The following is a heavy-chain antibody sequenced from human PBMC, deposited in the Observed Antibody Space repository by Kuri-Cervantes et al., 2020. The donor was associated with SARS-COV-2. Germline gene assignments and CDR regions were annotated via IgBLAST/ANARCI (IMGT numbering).Heavy chain of an antibody. CDR1: GFTFSSYW. Sequence: GESLKISCAASGFTFSSYWMHWVRQAPGKGLVWVSRINSDGSSTSYADSVKGRFTISRDNAKNTLYPQMNSLRAEDTAVYYCARDYYDSSGVYWSQGTLVTVSS. CDR3: ARDYYDSSGVY. CDR2: INSDGSST. J-gene: IGHJ4*02. D-gene: IGHD3-22*01. V-gene: IGHV3-74*01.